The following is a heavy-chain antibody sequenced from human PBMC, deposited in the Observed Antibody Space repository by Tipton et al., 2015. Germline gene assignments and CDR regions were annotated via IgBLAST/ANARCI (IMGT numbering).Heavy chain of an antibody. V-gene: IGHV4-61*01. CDR3: ARFRYYGSGTERGYFHGLDV. CDR1: GGSVSTSNYY. Sequence: LRLSCTVSGGSVSTSNYYWGWIRQSPGKGLEWIGYISYSGSTHYNPSLKRRVTISLDTSKNQFSLTLNSVTAADTAVYYCARFRYYGSGTERGYFHGLDVWGQGP. J-gene: IGHJ6*02. CDR2: ISYSGST. D-gene: IGHD3-10*01.